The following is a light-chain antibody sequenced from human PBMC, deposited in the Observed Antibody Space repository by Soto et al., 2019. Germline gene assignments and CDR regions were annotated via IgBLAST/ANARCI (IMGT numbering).Light chain of an antibody. CDR3: QHYDSYSGT. V-gene: IGKV1-5*03. Sequence: DIQMTQSPSTLSASVGARVTITCRASQSINSWLDWYQQKPGKAPRLLIYRASSLEGGVPSRFSGSGSGAEFTLTISSLQPDDFATYYCQHYDSYSGTFGPGTKVDIK. J-gene: IGKJ3*01. CDR2: RAS. CDR1: QSINSW.